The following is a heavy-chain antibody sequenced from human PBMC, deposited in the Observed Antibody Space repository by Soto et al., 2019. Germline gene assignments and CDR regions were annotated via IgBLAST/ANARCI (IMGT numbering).Heavy chain of an antibody. V-gene: IGHV4-39*01. CDR3: AGGDYYHSSGYYFYYYTMDV. CDR2: VYYGGST. J-gene: IGHJ6*02. D-gene: IGHD3-22*01. CDR1: GGSISSSSYY. Sequence: SETLSLTCTVSGGSISSSSYYWGWIRQPPGKGLEWIGNVYYGGSTYYKPSLKSRVTISVETSKSQFSLKLSSVTAADMAVYYCAGGDYYHSSGYYFYYYTMDVWGQGTTVTVSS.